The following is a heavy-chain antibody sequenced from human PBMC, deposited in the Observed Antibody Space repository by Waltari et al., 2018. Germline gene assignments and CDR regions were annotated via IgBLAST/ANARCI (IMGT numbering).Heavy chain of an antibody. CDR1: GGSISSSSYY. CDR3: ARLGIAAADPFSQYPSKYYGMDV. CDR2: IYYSGST. D-gene: IGHD6-13*01. Sequence: QLQLQESGPGLVKPSETLSLTCTVSGGSISSSSYYWGWIRQPPGKGLEWIGSIYYSGSTYYNPSLKSRVTISVDTSKNQFSRKLSSVTAADTAVYYCARLGIAAADPFSQYPSKYYGMDVWGQGTTVTVSS. V-gene: IGHV4-39*07. J-gene: IGHJ6*02.